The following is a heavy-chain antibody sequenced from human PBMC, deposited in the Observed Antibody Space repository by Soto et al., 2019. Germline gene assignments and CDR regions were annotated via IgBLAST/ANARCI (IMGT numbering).Heavy chain of an antibody. D-gene: IGHD2-2*01. CDR3: ARDIRGNTGYCSSNSSDEAAVSVDS. Sequence: ASVKVSCKASGGTFSSYAISWVRQAPGQGLEWMGGIIPIFGTANYAQKFQGRVTITADESTSTAYMELSSLRSEDTAVYYCARDIRGNTGYCSSNSSDEAAVSVDSWGQGILVTVS. CDR1: GGTFSSYA. V-gene: IGHV1-69*13. J-gene: IGHJ4*02. CDR2: IIPIFGTA.